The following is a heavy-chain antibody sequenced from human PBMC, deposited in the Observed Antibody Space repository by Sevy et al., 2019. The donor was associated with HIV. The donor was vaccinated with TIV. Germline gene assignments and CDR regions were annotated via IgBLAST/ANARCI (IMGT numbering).Heavy chain of an antibody. D-gene: IGHD1-26*01. Sequence: GGSLRLSCAASGFTFSSYDMHWVRQATGKGLEWVSAIGTAGDTYYPGSVKGRFTIFRENAKNSLYLHMNSLITADAGVYYCERGGASSSQGFWFDVWGQGTLVTVSS. CDR2: IGTAGDT. CDR1: GFTFSSYD. J-gene: IGHJ5*02. V-gene: IGHV3-13*01. CDR3: ERGGASSSQGFWFDV.